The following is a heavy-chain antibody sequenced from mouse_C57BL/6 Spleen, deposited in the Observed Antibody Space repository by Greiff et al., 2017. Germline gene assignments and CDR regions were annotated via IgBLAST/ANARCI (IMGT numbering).Heavy chain of an antibody. J-gene: IGHJ3*01. V-gene: IGHV3-6*01. Sequence: DVQLQESGPGLVKPSQSLSLTCSVTGYSIPSGYYWNWIRQFPGNKLEWMGYISYDGSNNYNPSLKNRISITRDTSKNQFFLKLNSVTTEDTATYYCARDHYYGSSYGWFAYWGQGTLVTVSA. D-gene: IGHD1-1*01. CDR3: ARDHYYGSSYGWFAY. CDR1: GYSIPSGYY. CDR2: ISYDGSN.